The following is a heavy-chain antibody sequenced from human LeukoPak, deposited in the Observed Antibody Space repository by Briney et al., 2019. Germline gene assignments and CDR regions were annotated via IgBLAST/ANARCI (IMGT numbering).Heavy chain of an antibody. Sequence: PGGCPRLSCAASVFTFSSYCMHWVRQAPCKGREWVAVIWYDGSNKYYADSVKGRFTISRDNSKNTLYLQMNSLRAEDTAVYYCARRATGDAFDIWGQGTMVTVSS. V-gene: IGHV3-33*01. CDR3: ARRATGDAFDI. CDR2: IWYDGSNK. CDR1: VFTFSSYC. D-gene: IGHD5-12*01. J-gene: IGHJ3*02.